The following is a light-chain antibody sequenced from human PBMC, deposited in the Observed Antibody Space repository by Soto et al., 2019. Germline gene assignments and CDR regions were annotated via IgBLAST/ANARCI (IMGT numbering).Light chain of an antibody. Sequence: DVVMTQSPLSLPVTLGQPSSISCRSSQSLVYSDGNTYLNWFQQRPGQSPRRLIYKVSNRDSGVPDRFSGSGSGTVFTLKISRVEAEDVGVYYCMQGTHWPITFGQGTRLEI. CDR1: QSLVYSDGNTY. CDR2: KVS. CDR3: MQGTHWPIT. V-gene: IGKV2-30*01. J-gene: IGKJ5*01.